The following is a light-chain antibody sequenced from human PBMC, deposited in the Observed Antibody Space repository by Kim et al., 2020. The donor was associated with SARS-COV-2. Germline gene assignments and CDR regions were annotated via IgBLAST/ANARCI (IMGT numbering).Light chain of an antibody. CDR3: QQYHHWPPVT. CDR2: SAS. CDR1: QNVNSY. V-gene: IGKV3D-15*01. J-gene: IGKJ4*01. Sequence: VSPGECATPSCRASQNVNSYLAWYQQTSGQSPRLLIYSASTRATGVPARFSGSVFGTEFTLTISSLQSEDFAVYFCQQYHHWPPVTFGGGTKLEI.